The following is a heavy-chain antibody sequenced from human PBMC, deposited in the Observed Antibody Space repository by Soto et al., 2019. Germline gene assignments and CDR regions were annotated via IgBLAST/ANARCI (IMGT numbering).Heavy chain of an antibody. Sequence: QLQLIQSGPEVRKPGSSVKVSCKASGGTLSSYSVSWVRQAPGQGLEWMGRLIPFLGRTNYAQNFQGRVTLTADMSTITAYMELNSLRSEDTAVYYCARTTGSPNSNWFDPWGQGTLVIVSS. CDR3: ARTTGSPNSNWFDP. CDR1: GGTLSSYS. J-gene: IGHJ5*02. V-gene: IGHV1-69*02. CDR2: LIPFLGRT. D-gene: IGHD1-1*01.